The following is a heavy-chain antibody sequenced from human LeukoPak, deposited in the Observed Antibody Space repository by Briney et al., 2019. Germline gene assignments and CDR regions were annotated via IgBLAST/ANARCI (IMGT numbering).Heavy chain of an antibody. V-gene: IGHV4-61*02. CDR2: IYTSGST. Sequence: SQTLSLTCTVSGGSISSGSYYWSWIRQPAGKGLEWIGRIYTSGSTNYNPSLKSRVTISVDTSKNQFSLKLSSVTAADTAVYYCAREEAPVVSGYLHLTEYFQHWGQGTLVTVSS. CDR1: GGSISSGSYY. CDR3: AREEAPVVSGYLHLTEYFQH. J-gene: IGHJ1*01. D-gene: IGHD3-22*01.